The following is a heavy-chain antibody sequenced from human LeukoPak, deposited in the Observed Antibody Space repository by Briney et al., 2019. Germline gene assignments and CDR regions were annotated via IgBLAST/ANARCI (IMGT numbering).Heavy chain of an antibody. J-gene: IGHJ3*02. CDR1: GFTFSSYA. D-gene: IGHD2-15*01. Sequence: GGSPRLSCEASGFTFSSYAMSWVRQAPGKGLEWVSAISGSGGSTYYADSVKGRFTISRDNSKNTLYLQMNSLRAEDTAVYYCAKDRSVVVVAATPGDAFDIWGQGTMVTVSS. V-gene: IGHV3-23*01. CDR2: ISGSGGST. CDR3: AKDRSVVVVAATPGDAFDI.